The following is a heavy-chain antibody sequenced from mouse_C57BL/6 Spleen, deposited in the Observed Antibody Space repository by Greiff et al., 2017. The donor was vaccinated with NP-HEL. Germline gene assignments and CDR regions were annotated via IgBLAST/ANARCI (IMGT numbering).Heavy chain of an antibody. J-gene: IGHJ4*01. V-gene: IGHV1-26*01. CDR3: AREKEETDLYYGSSMDY. D-gene: IGHD1-1*01. CDR1: GYTFTDYY. CDR2: INPNNGGT. Sequence: EVQLQQSGPELVKPGASVKISCKASGYTFTDYYMNWVKQSHGKSLEWIGDINPNNGGTSYNQKFKGKATLTVDKSSSTAYMELRSLHSEDSAVYYCAREKEETDLYYGSSMDYWGQGTSVTVSS.